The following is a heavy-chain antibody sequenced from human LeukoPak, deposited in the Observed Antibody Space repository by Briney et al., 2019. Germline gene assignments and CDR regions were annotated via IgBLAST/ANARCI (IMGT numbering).Heavy chain of an antibody. CDR1: GGSISSYY. CDR3: ARGAMTTTSTFDY. CDR2: IYYSGST. J-gene: IGHJ4*02. D-gene: IGHD5-24*01. Sequence: SETLSLTCTVSGGSISSYYWSCIRQPPRKGREWIGYIYYSGSTNYNPSLKSRVTLSVDTSKNQFSLKLSSVTAADTAVYYCARGAMTTTSTFDYWGQGTLVTVSS. V-gene: IGHV4-59*13.